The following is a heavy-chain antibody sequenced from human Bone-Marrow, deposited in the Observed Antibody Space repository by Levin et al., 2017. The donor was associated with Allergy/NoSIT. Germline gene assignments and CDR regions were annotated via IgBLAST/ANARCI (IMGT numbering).Heavy chain of an antibody. CDR2: MSGSGSGT. CDR3: ATAGDVVTSGWHFDN. D-gene: IGHD6-19*01. J-gene: IGHJ4*02. CDR1: GFTFTTSA. V-gene: IGHV3-23*01. Sequence: PGGSLRLSCTVSGFTFTTSAMSWVRQAPGKGLEWVSAMSGSGSGTYYADSEKGRCTIARDNSKNTLFLQMDGLRAEDTAVYYCATAGDVVTSGWHFDNWGRGALVTVSS.